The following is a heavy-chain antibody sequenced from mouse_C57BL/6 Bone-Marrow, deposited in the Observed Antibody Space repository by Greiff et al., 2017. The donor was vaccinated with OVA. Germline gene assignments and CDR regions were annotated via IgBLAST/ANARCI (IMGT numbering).Heavy chain of an antibody. CDR2: IYPGDGDT. D-gene: IGHD2-12*01. V-gene: IGHV1-82*01. CDR1: GYTFSSSW. J-gene: IGHJ2*01. CDR3: ARSYPYSFDY. Sequence: QVQLQQSGPELVKPGASVKISCKASGYTFSSSWMNWVKQRPGQGLEWIGGIYPGDGDTNYNGKFKGKATLTADKSSSTAYMHLRSLTSEDSAFYFSARSYPYSFDYWGQGTTLTVSS.